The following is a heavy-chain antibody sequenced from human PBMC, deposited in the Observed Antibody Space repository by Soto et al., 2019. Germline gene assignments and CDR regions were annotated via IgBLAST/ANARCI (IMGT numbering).Heavy chain of an antibody. CDR2: INPTDGTT. CDR1: GYTFTSHY. V-gene: IGHV1-46*01. Sequence: QVQLLQSGAEVKKPGASVRVSCKASGYTFTSHYFHWVRQAPGQGLEWMGVINPTDGTTNYAQKFQGRLTVTRATSTSTVDMELSSLTSEDTAVYYCLRGTAYWGQGTLVIVSS. CDR3: LRGTAY. J-gene: IGHJ4*02.